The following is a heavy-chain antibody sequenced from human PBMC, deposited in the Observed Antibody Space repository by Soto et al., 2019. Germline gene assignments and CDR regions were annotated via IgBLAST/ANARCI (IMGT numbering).Heavy chain of an antibody. V-gene: IGHV1-46*01. CDR1: GYTFTSYS. Sequence: ASVQVSCEASGYTFTSYSLHWVRQAPGQGLEWMGIINPSGGSTSYAQKFQGRVTMTRDTSTSTVYMELSSLRSEDTAVYYCASSDYHPHRRVDYWGQGTLVTVSS. J-gene: IGHJ4*02. D-gene: IGHD4-17*01. CDR2: INPSGGST. CDR3: ASSDYHPHRRVDY.